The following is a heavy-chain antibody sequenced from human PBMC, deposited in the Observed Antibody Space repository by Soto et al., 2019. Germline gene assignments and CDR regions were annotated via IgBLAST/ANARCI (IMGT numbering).Heavy chain of an antibody. D-gene: IGHD2-15*01. V-gene: IGHV1-69*02. Sequence: QVQLVQSGAEVKKPGSSVKVSCKASGGTFSSYTISWVRQAPGQGLEWMGRIIPILGIANYAQKFQGRVTITADQSTSTAYMELSSLRSEDTAVYYCASLSPEYSCSGGSCYFDYWGQGTLVTVSS. CDR3: ASLSPEYSCSGGSCYFDY. J-gene: IGHJ4*02. CDR2: IIPILGIA. CDR1: GGTFSSYT.